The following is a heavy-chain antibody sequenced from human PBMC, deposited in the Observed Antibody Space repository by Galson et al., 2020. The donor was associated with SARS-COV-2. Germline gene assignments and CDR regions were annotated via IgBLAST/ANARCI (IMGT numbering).Heavy chain of an antibody. J-gene: IGHJ1*01. D-gene: IGHD5-18*01. CDR2: INHIEGT. CDR1: GESFRGYY. CDR3: VRGKYMYGYDH. Sequence: SQTLSLTCAVYGESFRGYYWTWIRQPPGKGLEWIGEINHIEGTKYNSSLKSRVSISLDTSKDQFSLTLSSVTAADTAVYYCVRGKYMYGYDHWGQGTLVTVSS. V-gene: IGHV4-34*01.